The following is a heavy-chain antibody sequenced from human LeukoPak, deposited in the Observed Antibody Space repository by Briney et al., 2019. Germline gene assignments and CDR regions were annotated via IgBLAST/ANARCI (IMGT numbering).Heavy chain of an antibody. D-gene: IGHD3-9*01. CDR3: ARDANIRYFDWLLPLDY. V-gene: IGHV1-18*01. J-gene: IGHJ4*02. Sequence: GASVTVSCKASGYTFTSYGISWVRQAPGQGLEWMGWISAYNGNTNYAQKLQGRVTMTTDTSTSTAYMELKSLRSDDTAVYYCARDANIRYFDWLLPLDYGGQGTLVTVSS. CDR2: ISAYNGNT. CDR1: GYTFTSYG.